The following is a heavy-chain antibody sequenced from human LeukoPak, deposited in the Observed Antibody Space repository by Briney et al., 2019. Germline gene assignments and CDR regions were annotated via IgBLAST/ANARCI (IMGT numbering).Heavy chain of an antibody. V-gene: IGHV3-15*01. J-gene: IGHJ5*02. CDR3: TTVDYCSGGSCYLIYH. Sequence: GGSLRLSCAASGFTFSNAWMSWVRQAPGKGLEWVGRIKSKTDGGTTDYAAPVKGRFTISRDDSKNTLYLQMNSLKTEDTAVYYCTTVDYCSGGSCYLIYHWGQGTLVTVSS. D-gene: IGHD2-15*01. CDR2: IKSKTDGGTT. CDR1: GFTFSNAW.